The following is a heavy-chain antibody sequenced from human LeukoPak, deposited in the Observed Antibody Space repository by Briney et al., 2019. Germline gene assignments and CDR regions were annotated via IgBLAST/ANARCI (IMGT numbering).Heavy chain of an antibody. CDR2: ISSSSSTI. Sequence: GGSLTLSCAASGFTFSSYSMNWVRQAPGKGLEWVSYISSSSSTIYYADSVKGRFTISRDNAKNSLYLQMNSLRAEDTAVYYCARGELYGGNPDDAFDIWGQGTMVTVSS. V-gene: IGHV3-48*01. CDR1: GFTFSSYS. D-gene: IGHD4-23*01. J-gene: IGHJ3*02. CDR3: ARGELYGGNPDDAFDI.